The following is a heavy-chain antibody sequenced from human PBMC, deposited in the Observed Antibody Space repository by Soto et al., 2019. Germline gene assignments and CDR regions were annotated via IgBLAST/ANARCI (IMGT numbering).Heavy chain of an antibody. V-gene: IGHV2-5*02. CDR2: IYWDDDK. Sequence: QITLNESGPTLVKPTQTLTLTCTFSGFSLGTYGVGVGWIRQPPGKALEWLEIIYWDDDKRYSPSLNSRLTITKNTSKRQVFLTLTNMDPVDTATYYCAHRGGGIVDWYFDLWGRGTPVIVSS. D-gene: IGHD1-26*01. J-gene: IGHJ2*01. CDR1: GFSLGTYGVG. CDR3: AHRGGGIVDWYFDL.